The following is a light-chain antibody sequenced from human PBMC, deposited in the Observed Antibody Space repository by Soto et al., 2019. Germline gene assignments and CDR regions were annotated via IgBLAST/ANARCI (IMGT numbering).Light chain of an antibody. Sequence: DIQMTQSPSTVSASVGDRVTITCRASRDVRIYLAWYQQKPGKAPKLLMYQTSTLETGVPSRFSGSGSETEFTLAISGLQPEDFAIYFCQQYYIYPPAFGPGTKVEI. CDR1: RDVRIY. CDR2: QTS. V-gene: IGKV1-5*03. CDR3: QQYYIYPPA. J-gene: IGKJ3*01.